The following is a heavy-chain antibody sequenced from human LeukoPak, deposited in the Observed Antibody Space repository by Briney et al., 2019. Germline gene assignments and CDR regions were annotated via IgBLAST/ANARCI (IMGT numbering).Heavy chain of an antibody. CDR3: ATPYCSSLSCLDVFNI. D-gene: IGHD2-2*01. CDR2: KYYSGSA. J-gene: IGHJ3*02. Sequence: PSETLSLTCSVSGVSISDGRYYWTWIRQRPGKGLEWIGYKYYSGSAKYDPSLKSRLTISIDTPKNQLSLHLSSVTAADTAMYYCATPYCSSLSCLDVFNIWGQGTMVTVSS. CDR1: GVSISDGRYY. V-gene: IGHV4-31*03.